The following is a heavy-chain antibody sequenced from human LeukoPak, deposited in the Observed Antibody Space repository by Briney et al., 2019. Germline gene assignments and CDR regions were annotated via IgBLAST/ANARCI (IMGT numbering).Heavy chain of an antibody. J-gene: IGHJ4*02. V-gene: IGHV4-59*12. D-gene: IGHD1-26*01. CDR2: MYYSGST. Sequence: PSETLSLTCTVSGGSISSYRLSLIRQPPGKGLEWIGYMYYSGSTNYNPSLKSRVTISVDTSKNQFSLKLSSVTAADTAVYYCARGGGDSGSYKGFAYWGQGTLVTVSS. CDR1: GGSISSYR. CDR3: ARGGGDSGSYKGFAY.